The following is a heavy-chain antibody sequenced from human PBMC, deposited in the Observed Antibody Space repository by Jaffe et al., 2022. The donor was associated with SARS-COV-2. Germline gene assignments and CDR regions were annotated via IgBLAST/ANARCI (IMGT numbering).Heavy chain of an antibody. CDR1: GFTFSSYG. D-gene: IGHD4-17*01. V-gene: IGHV3-33*01. CDR3: ARGGRDGLRWRFDY. CDR2: IWYDGSNK. J-gene: IGHJ4*02. Sequence: QVQLVESGGGVVQPGRSLRLSCAASGFTFSSYGMHWVRQAPGKGLEWVAVIWYDGSNKYYADSVKGRFTISRDNSKNTLYLQMNSLRAEDTAVYYCARGGRDGLRWRFDYWGQGTLVTVSS.